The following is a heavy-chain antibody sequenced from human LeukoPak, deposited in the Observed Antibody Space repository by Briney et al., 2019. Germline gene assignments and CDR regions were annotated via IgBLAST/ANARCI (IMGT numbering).Heavy chain of an antibody. CDR3: ARGTIRGPYSRFDP. D-gene: IGHD6-13*01. CDR1: GASISSYY. Sequence: SETLSLTCTVSGASISSYYWSWIRQPAGKGLEWVGRMYTSGSTKYNPSLKSRVIISVDKSKNQFSLTLSSVTAADTAVYFCARGTIRGPYSRFDPWGQGTLVTVSS. CDR2: MYTSGST. J-gene: IGHJ5*02. V-gene: IGHV4-4*07.